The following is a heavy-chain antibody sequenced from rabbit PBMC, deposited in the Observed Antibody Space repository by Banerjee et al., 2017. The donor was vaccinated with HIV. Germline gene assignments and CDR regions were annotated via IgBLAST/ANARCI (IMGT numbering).Heavy chain of an antibody. D-gene: IGHD7-1*01. Sequence: QEQLEESGGDLVKPEGSLTLTCKASGFSLNNNYVMRWVRQAPGKGLEWIASIYSTSGTTYYATWAKGRFTISKTSSTTVTLQMTSLAAADTATYFCTTYSDWSFKLWGPGTLVTVS. CDR3: TTYSDWSFKL. J-gene: IGHJ4*01. CDR2: IYSTSGTT. V-gene: IGHV1S45*01. CDR1: GFSLNNNYV.